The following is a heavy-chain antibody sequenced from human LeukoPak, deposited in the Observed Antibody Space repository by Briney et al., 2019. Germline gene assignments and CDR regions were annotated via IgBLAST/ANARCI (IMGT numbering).Heavy chain of an antibody. CDR2: ISPSGGST. CDR1: GYTFTSNY. J-gene: IGHJ4*02. V-gene: IGHV1-46*01. Sequence: ASVKVSCKAFGYTFTSNYMHWVRQAPGQGPEWMGVISPSGGSTTYAQKFQGRVTLTRDMSTSTDYLELSSLRSEDTAVYYCARGVRYYYGSGSYNYWGQGTLVTVSS. CDR3: ARGVRYYYGSGSYNY. D-gene: IGHD3-10*01.